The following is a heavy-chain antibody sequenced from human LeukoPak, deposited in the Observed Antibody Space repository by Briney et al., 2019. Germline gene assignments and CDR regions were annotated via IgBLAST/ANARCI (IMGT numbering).Heavy chain of an antibody. V-gene: IGHV3-23*01. CDR1: GFTLSSYA. Sequence: GGSLRLSCAASGFTLSSYAMSWVRQAPGKGLEWVSSISASGGSTNYADSVKGRFTTSRANSKNTLYLQMNSLRAEDTAVYYCAKILYTWELLDGDYWGQGTLVTVSS. D-gene: IGHD1-26*01. CDR2: ISASGGST. CDR3: AKILYTWELLDGDY. J-gene: IGHJ4*02.